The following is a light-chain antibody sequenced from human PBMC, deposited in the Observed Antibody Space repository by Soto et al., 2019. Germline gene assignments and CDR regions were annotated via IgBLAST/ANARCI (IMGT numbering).Light chain of an antibody. CDR1: QSVPKNY. CDR3: HQYATSPQT. V-gene: IGKV3-20*01. Sequence: EIVLTHSPGTLSLSPGERATLSCRARQSVPKNYLAWYQQKPGQAPRLLIYGPCSRATGIPDRFSGSGSGTDFTLSISRLEPEDFAVYYCHQYATSPQTFGQGTKVEIK. CDR2: GPC. J-gene: IGKJ1*01.